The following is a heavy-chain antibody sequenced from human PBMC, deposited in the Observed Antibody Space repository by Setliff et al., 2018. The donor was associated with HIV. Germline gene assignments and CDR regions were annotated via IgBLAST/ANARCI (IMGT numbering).Heavy chain of an antibody. CDR3: ARDRRETHFNYYYGMDV. V-gene: IGHV3-21*04. CDR2: ISSSSSYI. CDR1: GFTFSSYS. D-gene: IGHD1-26*01. J-gene: IGHJ6*02. Sequence: GGSLRLSCAASGFTFSSYSMNWVRQAPGKGLEWVSSISSSSSYIYYADSVKGRFTMSVDTSKNQFSLKLRSVTAADTAVYYCARDRRETHFNYYYGMDVWGRGTTVTVSS.